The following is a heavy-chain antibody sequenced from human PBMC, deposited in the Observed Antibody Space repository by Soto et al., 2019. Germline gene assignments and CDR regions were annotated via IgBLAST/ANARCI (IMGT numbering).Heavy chain of an antibody. CDR2: ISGSGGST. CDR1: GFTFSSYA. D-gene: IGHD2-15*01. Sequence: EVQLLESGGGLVQPGGSLRLSCAASGFTFSSYAMSWARQAPGKGLEWVSAISGSGGSTYYADSVKGRFTISRDNSKNTLYLQMNSLRAEDTAVYYCAKGYYCSGGSCYSDHWFDPWGQGTLVTVSS. CDR3: AKGYYCSGGSCYSDHWFDP. J-gene: IGHJ5*02. V-gene: IGHV3-23*01.